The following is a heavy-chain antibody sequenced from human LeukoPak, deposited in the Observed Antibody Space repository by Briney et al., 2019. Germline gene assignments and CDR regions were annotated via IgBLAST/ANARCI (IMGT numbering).Heavy chain of an antibody. CDR2: INSDGSST. V-gene: IGHV3-74*01. J-gene: IGHJ4*02. D-gene: IGHD6-13*01. Sequence: GGSLRLSCAASGFTFSSYWMHWVRHAPGKGLVWVSRINSDGSSTRYADSVKGRFTISRDNAKNTLYLQMNSLRAEDTAVYYCARDKAHLAAAGFIDYWGQGTLVTVSS. CDR1: GFTFSSYW. CDR3: ARDKAHLAAAGFIDY.